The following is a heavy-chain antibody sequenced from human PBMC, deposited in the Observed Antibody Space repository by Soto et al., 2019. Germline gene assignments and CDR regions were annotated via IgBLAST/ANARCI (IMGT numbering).Heavy chain of an antibody. CDR3: AREMSGLGGEYDY. CDR2: ISGSSGNA. D-gene: IGHD3-16*01. CDR1: GYTFTKYG. Sequence: QVQLVQSGAEVKHPGASVKVSCKTSGYTFTKYGVGWVRQAPGQGLEWMGWISGSSGNANYAEKVQGRITLTTDTSTSTAYIELRSLRSDDTAVYYCAREMSGLGGEYDYWGQGPLVTVSS. V-gene: IGHV1-18*01. J-gene: IGHJ4*02.